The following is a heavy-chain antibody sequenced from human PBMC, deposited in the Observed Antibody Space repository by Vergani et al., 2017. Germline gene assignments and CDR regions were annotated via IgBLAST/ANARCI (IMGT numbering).Heavy chain of an antibody. J-gene: IGHJ3*01. CDR1: GFSFNIFW. D-gene: IGHD3-16*01. CDR3: ARGGKSVALDV. CDR2: IKEDGIEK. V-gene: IGHV3-7*02. Sequence: QLVESGGGLVQPGGSLRLSCAASGFSFNIFWMTLVRQAPGKEMEWVANIKEDGIEKKYLDSVKGRFTISRDNDQNSVDLYMNILRVDDTAVYYCARGGKSVALDVWGQVTMVVVSS.